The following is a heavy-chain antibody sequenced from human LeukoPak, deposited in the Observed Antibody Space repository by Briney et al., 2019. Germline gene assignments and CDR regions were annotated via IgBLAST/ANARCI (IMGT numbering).Heavy chain of an antibody. V-gene: IGHV4-4*02. CDR2: IYHSGST. CDR3: AALGHVATAAFDY. D-gene: IGHD6-13*01. J-gene: IGHJ4*02. Sequence: PSETLSLTCAVSGGSISSSNWWSWVRQPPGKGLEWIGEIYHSGSTTYNPSLKSRVTISVDKSKNQFSLNLTSVTAADTAVYYCAALGHVATAAFDYWGQGTLVTVSS. CDR1: GGSISSSNW.